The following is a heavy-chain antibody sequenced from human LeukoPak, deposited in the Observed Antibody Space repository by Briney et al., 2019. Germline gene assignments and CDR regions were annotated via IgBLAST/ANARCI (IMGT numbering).Heavy chain of an antibody. CDR2: TIPIFGTA. CDR3: ARVSLIGYSLGP. D-gene: IGHD2-2*02. Sequence: SVKVSCKASGGTFSSYAISWVRQAPGQGLEWMGGTIPIFGTANYAQKFQGRVTITADESTSTAYMELSSLRSEDTAVYYCARVSLIGYSLGPWGQGTLVTVSS. V-gene: IGHV1-69*13. J-gene: IGHJ5*02. CDR1: GGTFSSYA.